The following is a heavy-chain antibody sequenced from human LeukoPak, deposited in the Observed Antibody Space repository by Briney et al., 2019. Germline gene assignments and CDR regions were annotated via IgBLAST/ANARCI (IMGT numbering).Heavy chain of an antibody. D-gene: IGHD1-1*01. CDR2: ITYSGSI. CDR3: ARDLTT. CDR1: GGSFSGKY. Sequence: PSETLSLTCAVSGGSFSGKYWTWIRQPPGKGLEWIGEITYSGSIYYNPSLKSRVTISVDTSKNQSSLKLNSVTAADTAVYYCARDLTTWGQGTLVTVSS. V-gene: IGHV4-34*01. J-gene: IGHJ1*01.